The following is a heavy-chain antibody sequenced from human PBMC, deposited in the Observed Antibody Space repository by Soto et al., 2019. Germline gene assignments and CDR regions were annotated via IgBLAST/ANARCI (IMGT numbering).Heavy chain of an antibody. Sequence: GGSLRLSCAASGFTFSSYSMNWVRQAPGKGLEWVSSISSSSSYIYYADSVKGRFTISRDNAKNSLYLQMNSLRAEDTAVYYCARDPQTYSSGWSYYFGYWGQGTLVTVS. J-gene: IGHJ4*02. V-gene: IGHV3-21*01. CDR1: GFTFSSYS. D-gene: IGHD6-19*01. CDR3: ARDPQTYSSGWSYYFGY. CDR2: ISSSSSYI.